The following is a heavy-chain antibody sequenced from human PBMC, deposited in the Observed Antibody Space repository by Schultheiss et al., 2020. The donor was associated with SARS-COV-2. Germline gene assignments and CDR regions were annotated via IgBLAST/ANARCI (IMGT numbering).Heavy chain of an antibody. J-gene: IGHJ4*02. Sequence: SETLSLTCTVSGGSVSSGSYYWSWIRQPPGKGLEWIGYIYYSGSTNYNPSLKSRVTISVDTSKNQFSLKLSSVTAADTAVYYCASYGDHYYFQHWGQGTLVTGSS. V-gene: IGHV4-61*01. CDR2: IYYSGST. D-gene: IGHD4-17*01. CDR1: GGSVSSGSYY. CDR3: ASYGDHYYFQH.